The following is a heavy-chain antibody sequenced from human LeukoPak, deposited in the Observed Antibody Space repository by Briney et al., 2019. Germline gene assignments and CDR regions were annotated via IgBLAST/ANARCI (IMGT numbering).Heavy chain of an antibody. J-gene: IGHJ6*03. CDR1: GYSFTSYW. CDR3: ARRSAIAGYYYYYMDV. V-gene: IGHV5-51*01. Sequence: GESLKISCKGSGYSFTSYWIGWVRQMPGKGLEWMGIIYPGDSGTRYSPSFQGQVTISADKSISTAYLQWSSLKASDTAMYYCARRSAIAGYYYYYMDVWGKGTTVTVSS. D-gene: IGHD6-13*01. CDR2: IYPGDSGT.